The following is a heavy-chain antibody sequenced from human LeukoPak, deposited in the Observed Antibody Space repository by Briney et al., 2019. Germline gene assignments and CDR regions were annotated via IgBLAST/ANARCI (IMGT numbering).Heavy chain of an antibody. J-gene: IGHJ4*02. V-gene: IGHV3-23*01. CDR1: GFTFSSYA. Sequence: GGSLRLSCAASGFTFSSYAMIWARQAPGKGLEWISAISGSGGSTYYADSVKGRFTISRDNSKNTLYLQMNSLRAEDTAVYYCANSGDFDYWGQGTLVTVSS. CDR3: ANSGDFDY. D-gene: IGHD3-10*01. CDR2: ISGSGGST.